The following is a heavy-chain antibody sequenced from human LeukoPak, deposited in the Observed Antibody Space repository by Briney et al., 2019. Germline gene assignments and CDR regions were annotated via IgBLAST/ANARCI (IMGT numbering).Heavy chain of an antibody. V-gene: IGHV4-59*01. CDR1: GGTISSYY. CDR2: IYYSGST. D-gene: IGHD3-22*01. J-gene: IGHJ3*02. CDR3: VRVGNYYDSSGTNAFDI. Sequence: PSETLSLTCTVSGGTISSYYWSWIRQPPGKGLEWIGYIYYSGSTNYNPSPKSRVTISVDTSKNQFSLKLSSVTAADTAVHYCVRVGNYYDSSGTNAFDIWGQGTMVTVSS.